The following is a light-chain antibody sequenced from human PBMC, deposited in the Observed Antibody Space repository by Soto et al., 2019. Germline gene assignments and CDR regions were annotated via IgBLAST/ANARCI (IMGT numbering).Light chain of an antibody. V-gene: IGKV1-5*03. CDR2: KAS. J-gene: IGKJ1*01. CDR3: QQYNSYPWT. CDR1: QSITIW. Sequence: IQMTQSPSTLSASVGDRVTFTCRASQSITIWLAWYQQKPGKAPKLLIYKASTLEVGVPSRFIGSGSWTEFTLTISTLQPSDFEADYCQQYNSYPWTFGQGTKV.